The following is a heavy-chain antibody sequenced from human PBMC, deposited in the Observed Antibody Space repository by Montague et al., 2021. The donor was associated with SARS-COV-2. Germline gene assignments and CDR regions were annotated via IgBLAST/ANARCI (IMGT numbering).Heavy chain of an antibody. J-gene: IGHJ3*01. V-gene: IGHV4-39*02. Sequence: SETLSLTCTVSGGSITNNIDYWVWIRPPPGKGLEWIGSIYYTGNTYYNPSLKIRVTISVVTSKNHFTLKLSSVTAAETAVYYCAGLKRYFDSSGSPSALDSWGRGTKFTVSS. CDR2: IYYTGNT. CDR3: AGLKRYFDSSGSPSALDS. D-gene: IGHD3-22*01. CDR1: GGSITNNIDY.